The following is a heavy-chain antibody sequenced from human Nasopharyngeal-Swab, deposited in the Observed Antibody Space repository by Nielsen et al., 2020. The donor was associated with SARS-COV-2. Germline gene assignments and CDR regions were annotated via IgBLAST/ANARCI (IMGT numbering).Heavy chain of an antibody. J-gene: IGHJ4*02. CDR2: ISASGGTT. Sequence: GESLKISCAASGFIFSNYAMTWVRQAPGKGLDWVSTISASGGTTYYADSVKGRFTISRDNSGNTLFLQMNSLRAEDTALYYCVKGTYNNYWDYWGQGTLVTVSS. CDR1: GFIFSNYA. V-gene: IGHV3-23*01. CDR3: VKGTYNNYWDY. D-gene: IGHD5-24*01.